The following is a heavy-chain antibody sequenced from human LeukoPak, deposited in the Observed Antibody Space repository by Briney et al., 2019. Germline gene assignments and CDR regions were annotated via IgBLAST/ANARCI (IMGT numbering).Heavy chain of an antibody. D-gene: IGHD3-9*01. V-gene: IGHV1-18*01. CDR1: GGTFSSYG. CDR3: VRDQYLNVMTGFDD. CDR2: ISAYNGYT. J-gene: IGHJ4*02. Sequence: ASVTVSCKTSGGTFSSYGINWVRQAPGQGLEWMGWISAYNGYTKNVQKFQGRVTVTTDTSTSTVYLELRRLRPDDTAVYYCVRDQYLNVMTGFDDWGQGTLVTVSS.